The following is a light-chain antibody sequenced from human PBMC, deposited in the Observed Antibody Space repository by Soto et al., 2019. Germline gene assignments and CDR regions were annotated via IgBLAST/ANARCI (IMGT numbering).Light chain of an antibody. J-gene: IGKJ4*01. CDR1: QNVSSSY. CDR2: GAS. CDR3: QQYVTSLT. Sequence: EIVMTHSPATLSVFPGEIATLSCRASQNVSSSYLAWYQQKPGQAPRLLIYGASSRATGIPDRFIGSGSGTDFTLTISRLEPEDFAVYHCQQYVTSLTFGGGTKVDIK. V-gene: IGKV3-20*01.